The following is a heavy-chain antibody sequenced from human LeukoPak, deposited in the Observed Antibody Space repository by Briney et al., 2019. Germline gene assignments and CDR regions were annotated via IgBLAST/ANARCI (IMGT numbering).Heavy chain of an antibody. D-gene: IGHD2-15*01. CDR2: ISGSGGST. CDR3: AKDPVAAQYYFDY. Sequence: PGGSLRLSCAASGFTFSSYAMSWVCQAPGKGLEWVSAISGSGGSTYYADSVKGRFTISRDNSKNTLYLQMNSLRAEDTAVYYCAKDPVAAQYYFDYWGQGTLVTVSS. J-gene: IGHJ4*02. V-gene: IGHV3-23*01. CDR1: GFTFSSYA.